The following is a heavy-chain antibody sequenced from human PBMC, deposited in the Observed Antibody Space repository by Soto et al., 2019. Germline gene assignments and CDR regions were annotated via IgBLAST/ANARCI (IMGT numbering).Heavy chain of an antibody. Sequence: ASVKVSCKASGYTFTSYAMNWVRQAPGQGLEWMGWINTNTGNPTYAQGFTGRFVFSLDTSVSTAYLQICSLKAEDTAVYYCARVPYYYDSSGWPPDYWGPGTLVTVSS. D-gene: IGHD3-22*01. CDR2: INTNTGNP. J-gene: IGHJ4*02. CDR1: GYTFTSYA. V-gene: IGHV7-4-1*01. CDR3: ARVPYYYDSSGWPPDY.